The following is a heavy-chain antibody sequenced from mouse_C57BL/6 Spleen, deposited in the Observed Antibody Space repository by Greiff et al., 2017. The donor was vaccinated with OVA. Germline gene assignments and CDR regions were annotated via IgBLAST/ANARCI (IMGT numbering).Heavy chain of an antibody. CDR1: GYTFTSYW. Sequence: QVQLQQPGAELVMPGASVKLSCKASGYTFTSYWMHWVKQRPGQGLEWIGEIDPSDSYTNYNQKFKGKSTLTVDKSSSTAYMQLSSLTSEDSAVYYCARSIHRDYFDYWGQGTTLTVSS. J-gene: IGHJ2*01. D-gene: IGHD2-14*01. CDR3: ARSIHRDYFDY. V-gene: IGHV1-69*01. CDR2: IDPSDSYT.